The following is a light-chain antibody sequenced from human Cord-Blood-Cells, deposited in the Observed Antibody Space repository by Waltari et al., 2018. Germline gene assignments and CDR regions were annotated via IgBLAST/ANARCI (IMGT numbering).Light chain of an antibody. CDR2: EGS. Sequence: QSALTQPASVSGSPGQSITISCTGTSSDVGSYNLVSWYQQHPGKATKLMIYEGSKRPSGFSNRFSGTKSGNTASLTIAGLQAEDEAAYYCCSYAVSRTFVVFGGGTRLTF. V-gene: IGLV2-23*03. CDR1: SSDVGSYNL. CDR3: CSYAVSRTFVV. J-gene: IGLJ2*01.